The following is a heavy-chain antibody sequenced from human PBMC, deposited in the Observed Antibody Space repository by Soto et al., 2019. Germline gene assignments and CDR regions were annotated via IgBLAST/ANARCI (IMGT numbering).Heavy chain of an antibody. V-gene: IGHV4-30-2*01. CDR3: AGAYDESSGAFDY. D-gene: IGHD3-22*01. J-gene: IGHJ4*02. Sequence: QLQLQESGSGLVKPSQTLSLTCAVSSGSISSGGYSWSWIRQPPGKGLEWIGYIYHSGRTYYNPSLKSRVTRSVDRSKNQFSLKLSSGTAADTAVYYCAGAYDESSGAFDYWGQGTLVTVSS. CDR2: IYHSGRT. CDR1: SGSISSGGYS.